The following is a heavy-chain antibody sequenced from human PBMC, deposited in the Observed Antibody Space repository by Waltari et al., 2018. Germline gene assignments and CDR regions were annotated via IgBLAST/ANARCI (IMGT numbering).Heavy chain of an antibody. CDR3: ASPGDYYDSSGYRD. CDR2: IYTRVGT. Sequence: QVQLQESGPGLVKPSQTLSLTCTVSGGSISSGSYYWSWIRQPAGKGLEWIGRIYTRVGTNYNPSLKSRVTISVDTSKNQFSLKLSSVTAADTAVYYCASPGDYYDSSGYRDWGQGTLVTVSS. V-gene: IGHV4-61*02. D-gene: IGHD3-22*01. J-gene: IGHJ4*02. CDR1: GGSISSGSYY.